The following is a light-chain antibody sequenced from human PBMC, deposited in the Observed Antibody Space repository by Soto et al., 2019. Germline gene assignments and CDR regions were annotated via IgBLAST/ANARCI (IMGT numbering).Light chain of an antibody. J-gene: IGKJ1*01. Sequence: ELVLTQSPGTLSVSPGEIATLSCRASQSVSNNYLAWYKQKPGQAPRLLIYGASNRATGIPDRFSGSGSATDFTLTISRLEPEEFAVYYCQQYGSSGTFGQGTKVDIK. CDR3: QQYGSSGT. V-gene: IGKV3-20*01. CDR1: QSVSNNY. CDR2: GAS.